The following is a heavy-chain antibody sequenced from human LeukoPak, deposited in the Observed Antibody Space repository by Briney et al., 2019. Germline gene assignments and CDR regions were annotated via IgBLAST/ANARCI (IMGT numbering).Heavy chain of an antibody. Sequence: SETLSLTCTVSGGSISSSSYSWGWIRQPPGKGLEWIGSIYYSGSTYYNPSLKSRVTISVDTSKNQFSLKLSSVTAADTAVYYCARDRGSDYGDYENAFDIWGQGTMVTVSS. V-gene: IGHV4-39*02. D-gene: IGHD4-17*01. CDR1: GGSISSSSYS. J-gene: IGHJ3*02. CDR2: IYYSGST. CDR3: ARDRGSDYGDYENAFDI.